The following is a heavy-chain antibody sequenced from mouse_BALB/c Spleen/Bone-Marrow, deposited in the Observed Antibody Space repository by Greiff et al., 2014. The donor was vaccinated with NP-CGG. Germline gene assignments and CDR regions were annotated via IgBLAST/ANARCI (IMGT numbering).Heavy chain of an antibody. J-gene: IGHJ4*01. CDR2: IDPANGNT. D-gene: IGHD2-1*01. CDR1: GSNIKDTY. V-gene: IGHV14-3*02. CDR3: AIYYGNYYAMDY. Sequence: EVQRVESGAELVKPGASVKLSCTASGSNIKDTYMHWVKQRPEQGLEWIGRIDPANGNTKYDPKFQGKATITADTSSNTAYLQLSSLTSEDTAVYYCAIYYGNYYAMDYWGQGTSVTVSS.